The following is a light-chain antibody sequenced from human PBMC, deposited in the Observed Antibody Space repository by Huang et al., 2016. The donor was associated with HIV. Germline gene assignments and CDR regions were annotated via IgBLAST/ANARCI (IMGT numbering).Light chain of an antibody. V-gene: IGKV4-1*01. CDR2: WAS. CDR3: QQHYSSPWT. J-gene: IGKJ1*01. CDR1: QHAGSS. Sequence: DIVMTQSPDSLAVSLGERATINCKSSQHAGSSFAWYQQKPGQSPKLLIYWASTRSFGVPDRFSGSGSGTDFTLTISSLQAADVAVYYCQQHYSSPWTFGQGTKVEIK.